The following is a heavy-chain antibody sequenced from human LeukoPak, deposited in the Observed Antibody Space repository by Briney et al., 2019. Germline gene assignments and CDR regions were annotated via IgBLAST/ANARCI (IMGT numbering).Heavy chain of an antibody. Sequence: GGSLRLSCAASGFTFSTYAVNWVRQAPGKGLEWVSTISGSGGSTYYADSVKGRFTISRDNSKNTLYLQMNSLRAEDTAVYYCAKGAFSSGCPDYWGQGTLVTVSS. V-gene: IGHV3-23*01. CDR2: ISGSGGST. CDR1: GFTFSTYA. D-gene: IGHD6-19*01. CDR3: AKGAFSSGCPDY. J-gene: IGHJ4*02.